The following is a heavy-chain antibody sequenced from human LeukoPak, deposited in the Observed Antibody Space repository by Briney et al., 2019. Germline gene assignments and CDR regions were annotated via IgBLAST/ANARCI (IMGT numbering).Heavy chain of an antibody. CDR3: ARDGMAAAGKPYYYYYMDV. D-gene: IGHD6-13*01. CDR2: IYTSGST. CDR1: GGSISSYY. V-gene: IGHV4-4*07. J-gene: IGHJ6*03. Sequence: SETLSLTCTVSGGSISSYYWSWIRQPAGKGLEWIGRIYTSGSTNYNPSLKSRVTISIDTSKNQFSLKLSSVTAADTAVYYCARDGMAAAGKPYYYYYMDVWGKGTTVTVSS.